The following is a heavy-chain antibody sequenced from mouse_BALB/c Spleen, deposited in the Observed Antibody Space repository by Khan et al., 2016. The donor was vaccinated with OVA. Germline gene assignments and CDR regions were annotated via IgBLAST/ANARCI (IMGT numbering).Heavy chain of an antibody. J-gene: IGHJ3*01. CDR2: INPNNGGT. Sequence: QVQLKRSGAELVKPGASVRLSCKASGYTFTSYYLYWVKQRPGQGLEWIGDINPNNGGTNFNEKFRTKATLTVDKSSNTAYMELSRLTSEDSAVYYCTRSGYGTFAYWGQGTLVTVSA. D-gene: IGHD1-1*02. CDR3: TRSGYGTFAY. V-gene: IGHV1S81*02. CDR1: GYTFTSYY.